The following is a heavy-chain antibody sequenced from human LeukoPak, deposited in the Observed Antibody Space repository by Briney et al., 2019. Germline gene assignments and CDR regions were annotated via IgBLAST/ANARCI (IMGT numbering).Heavy chain of an antibody. CDR2: INHSGST. CDR1: RGSFSGYY. D-gene: IGHD3-10*01. CDR3: ARHDYYGSGSFYYMDV. Sequence: PSETLSLTCAVYRGSFSGYYWSWIRQPPGKGLEWIGEINHSGSTNYNPSLKSRVTISVDTSKNQFSLKLSSVTAADTAVYYCARHDYYGSGSFYYMDVWGKGTTVTVSS. V-gene: IGHV4-34*01. J-gene: IGHJ6*03.